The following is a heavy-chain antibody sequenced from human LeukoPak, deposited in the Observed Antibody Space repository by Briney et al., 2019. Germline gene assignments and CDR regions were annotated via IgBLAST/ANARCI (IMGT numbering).Heavy chain of an antibody. CDR2: IKQDGSEK. D-gene: IGHD1-26*01. CDR3: ARYSGSYEVNYYYYYGMDV. CDR1: GFTFSNYW. V-gene: IGHV3-7*03. Sequence: GGSLRLSCAASGFTFSNYWMSWVRQAPGKGLEWVANIKQDGSEKYYMDSVKGRFTISRDNAKNSLYLQMNSLGAEDTAVYYCARYSGSYEVNYYYYYGMDVWGQGTTVTVSS. J-gene: IGHJ6*02.